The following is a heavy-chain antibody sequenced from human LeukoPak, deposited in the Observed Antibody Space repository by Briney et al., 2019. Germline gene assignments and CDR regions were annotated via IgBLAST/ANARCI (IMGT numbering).Heavy chain of an antibody. CDR1: GGTFSSYA. D-gene: IGHD5-18*01. V-gene: IGHV1-69*04. CDR3: ARAGYSYGQAFDY. J-gene: IGHJ4*02. Sequence: SVKVSCKASGGTFSSYAISWVRQAPGQGLEWMGRIIPILGIADYAQKFQGRVTITADKSTSTAYMELSSLRSEDTAVYYCARAGYSYGQAFDYWGQGTLVTVSS. CDR2: IIPILGIA.